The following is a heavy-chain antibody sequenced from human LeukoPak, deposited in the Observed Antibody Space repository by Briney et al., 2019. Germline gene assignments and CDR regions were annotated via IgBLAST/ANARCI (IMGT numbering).Heavy chain of an antibody. V-gene: IGHV1-46*01. CDR3: ARGFTVYWLSLDY. CDR1: GYTFTSYY. D-gene: IGHD3-9*01. CDR2: INPSGGVT. Sequence: ASVKVSCKASGYTFTSYYMHWVRQAPGQGLEWMGFINPSGGVTTYAQKFQGSVTMTRDTSTSTVYMELSSLRSEDTAVYYCARGFTVYWLSLDYWGQGTLVTVSS. J-gene: IGHJ4*02.